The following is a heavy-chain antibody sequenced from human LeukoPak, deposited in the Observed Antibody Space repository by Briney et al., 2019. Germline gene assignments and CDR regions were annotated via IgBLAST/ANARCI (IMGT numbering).Heavy chain of an antibody. CDR3: ARAAKSSGWFFDY. Sequence: PSETLSLTCAVYGGSFSGYYWSWIRQPPGKGLEWIGEINHSGSTNYNPSLKSRVSISVDTSKNQLSLNLRSVTAADTAVYSCARAAKSSGWFFDYWGQRTLVTVSS. CDR1: GGSFSGYY. D-gene: IGHD6-13*01. V-gene: IGHV4-34*01. CDR2: INHSGST. J-gene: IGHJ4*01.